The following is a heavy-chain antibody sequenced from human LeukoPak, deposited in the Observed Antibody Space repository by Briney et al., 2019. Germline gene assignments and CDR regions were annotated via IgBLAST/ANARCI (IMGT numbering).Heavy chain of an antibody. CDR3: ARANDYIDY. CDR2: ISGSSTFI. Sequence: GGSLRLSCAASEFTFSRYTMNWVRQAPGKGLEWVSSISGSSTFIYYSDSVRGRFTISRDNAENSLYLQMSSLRVEDTAVYYCARANDYIDYWGQGVLVAVSS. CDR1: EFTFSRYT. V-gene: IGHV3-21*01. J-gene: IGHJ4*02.